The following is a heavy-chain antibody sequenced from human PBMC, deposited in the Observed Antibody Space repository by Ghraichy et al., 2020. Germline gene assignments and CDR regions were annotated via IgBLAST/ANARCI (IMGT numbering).Heavy chain of an antibody. V-gene: IGHV4-4*07. CDR2: IYTSGST. CDR3: ARDIAAAGNWYFDL. J-gene: IGHJ2*01. D-gene: IGHD6-13*01. Sequence: SETLSLTCTVSGGSISSYYWSWIRQPAGKGLEWIGRIYTSGSTNYNPSLKSRVTMSVDTSKNQFSLKLSSVTAADTAVYYCARDIAAAGNWYFDLWGRGTLVTVSS. CDR1: GGSISSYY.